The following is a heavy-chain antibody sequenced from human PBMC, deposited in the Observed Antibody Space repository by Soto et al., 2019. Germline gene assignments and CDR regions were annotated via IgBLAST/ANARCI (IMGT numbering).Heavy chain of an antibody. CDR1: GGSVSRYY. V-gene: IGHV4-59*02. D-gene: IGHD2-15*01. CDR3: ARTGYCSGGDCSNYYYYYMDV. Sequence: SDTLSLTCTVSGGSVSRYYWSWIRQPPGKGLEWIGYIYYSGSTNYNPSLESRVTISVDTSKDHFSLNLSSVTAADTAVYYSARTGYCSGGDCSNYYYYYMDVWGKGTRVTVSS. J-gene: IGHJ6*03. CDR2: IYYSGST.